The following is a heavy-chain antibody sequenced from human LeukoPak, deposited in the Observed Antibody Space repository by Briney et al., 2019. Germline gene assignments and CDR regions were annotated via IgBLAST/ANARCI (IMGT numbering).Heavy chain of an antibody. Sequence: ASVKVSCKASGYTFTSYGISWVRQAPGQGLEWMGGIIPIFGTANYAQKFQGRVTITADESTSTAYMELSSLRSEDTAVYYCARDWRLRYFDWSTDYYYYGMDVWGQGTTVTVSS. CDR2: IIPIFGTA. V-gene: IGHV1-69*13. D-gene: IGHD3-9*01. CDR3: ARDWRLRYFDWSTDYYYYGMDV. J-gene: IGHJ6*02. CDR1: GYTFTSYG.